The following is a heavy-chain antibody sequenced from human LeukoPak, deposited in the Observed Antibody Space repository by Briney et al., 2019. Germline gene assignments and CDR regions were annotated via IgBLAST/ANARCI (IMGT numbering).Heavy chain of an antibody. Sequence: SETLSPTCTVSGGSISSYYWSWIRQPPGKGLEWIGYIYDSGSTNYNPSLKSRDTISVDTSKNQFSLKLSSVTAADTAVFYCASLTTADAFDIWGQGTMVTVSS. J-gene: IGHJ3*02. CDR3: ASLTTADAFDI. CDR1: GGSISSYY. D-gene: IGHD3-22*01. V-gene: IGHV4-59*01. CDR2: IYDSGST.